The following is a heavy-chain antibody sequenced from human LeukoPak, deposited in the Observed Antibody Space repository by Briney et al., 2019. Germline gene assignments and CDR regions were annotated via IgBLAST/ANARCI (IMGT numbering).Heavy chain of an antibody. CDR1: GGSFRGYY. V-gene: IGHV4-34*01. CDR2: INHSGST. J-gene: IGHJ4*02. D-gene: IGHD3-22*01. CDR3: ARGGRTGYYYVADY. Sequence: SETLSLTCAVYGGSFRGYYWSWIRQPPGKGLEWIGEINHSGSTNYNPSLKSRVTISVDTSKNQFSLKLSSVTAADTAVYYCARGGRTGYYYVADYWGQGTLVTVSS.